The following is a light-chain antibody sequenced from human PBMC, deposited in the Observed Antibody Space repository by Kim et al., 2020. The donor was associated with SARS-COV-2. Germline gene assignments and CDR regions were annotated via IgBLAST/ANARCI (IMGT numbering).Light chain of an antibody. V-gene: IGKV3-20*01. Sequence: PGDRAALSCRASQSLSGNFIAWYQQKPGQAPRLLIYGASIRATGIPDRFSGSGAGADLTLTINRLEPEDFAVYYCQQYGTSGRTFGQGTKVDIK. CDR3: QQYGTSGRT. CDR1: QSLSGNF. J-gene: IGKJ1*01. CDR2: GAS.